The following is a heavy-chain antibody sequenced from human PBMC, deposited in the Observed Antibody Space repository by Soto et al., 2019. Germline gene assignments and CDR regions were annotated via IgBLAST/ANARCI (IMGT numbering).Heavy chain of an antibody. J-gene: IGHJ6*02. V-gene: IGHV5-51*01. Sequence: GESLKISCKGSGYSFTSYWIGWVRQMPGKGLEWMGIIYPGDSDTRYSPSFQGQVTISADKSISTAYLQWSSLKASDTAMYYCARSGFDYVWGSYRTGMDVWGQGTTVTVSS. CDR1: GYSFTSYW. D-gene: IGHD3-16*02. CDR3: ARSGFDYVWGSYRTGMDV. CDR2: IYPGDSDT.